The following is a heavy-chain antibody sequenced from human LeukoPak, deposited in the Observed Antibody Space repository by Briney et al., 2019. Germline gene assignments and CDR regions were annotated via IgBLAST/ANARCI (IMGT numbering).Heavy chain of an antibody. D-gene: IGHD5-24*01. CDR2: IIPIFGTA. Sequence: ASVKVSCKASGGTFSSYAISWLRQAPGQGLEWMGGIIPIFGTANYAQKFQGRVTITTDESTSTAYMELSSLRSEDTAVYYCHEASGGYNYSDYWGQGTLVTVSS. CDR1: GGTFSSYA. CDR3: HEASGGYNYSDY. V-gene: IGHV1-69*05. J-gene: IGHJ4*02.